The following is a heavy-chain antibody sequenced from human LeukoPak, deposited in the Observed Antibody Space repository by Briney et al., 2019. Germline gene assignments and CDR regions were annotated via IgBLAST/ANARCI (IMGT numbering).Heavy chain of an antibody. CDR1: GFTVSTNY. J-gene: IGHJ6*02. Sequence: PGGSLRLSCAASGFTVSTNYMSWVRQAPGKGLEWVSVIYSGGSTDYADSVKGRFTISGANFKNTLYLQMDSLRAEDTAVYYCARGHYYYDMDVWGQGTTVTVSS. V-gene: IGHV3-53*01. CDR3: ARGHYYYDMDV. CDR2: IYSGGST.